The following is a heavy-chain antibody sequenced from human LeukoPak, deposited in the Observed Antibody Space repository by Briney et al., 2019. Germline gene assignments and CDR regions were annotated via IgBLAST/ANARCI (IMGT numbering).Heavy chain of an antibody. CDR1: GFTVSSNY. V-gene: IGHV3-66*01. Sequence: PGGSLRLSCAASGFTVSSNYMSWVRQAPGKGLEWVSVIYSGGSTYYSDSVKGRFTISRDNSKNTLYLQMNSLRAEDTAVFYCAGSYVSRSFDYWGQGTLVTVSS. CDR3: AGSYVSRSFDY. CDR2: IYSGGST. D-gene: IGHD3-16*01. J-gene: IGHJ4*02.